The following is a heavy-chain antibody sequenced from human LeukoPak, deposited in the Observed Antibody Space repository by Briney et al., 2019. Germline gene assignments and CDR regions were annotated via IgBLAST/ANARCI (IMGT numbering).Heavy chain of an antibody. Sequence: GGSLRLSCAASGFTLGDYGMSWVRQAPGKGLEWVSGINWNGGSTGYADSVKGRFTISRDNAKNSLYLQMNSLRAEDTALYYCAPADCSSTSCYSGWGQGTLVTVSS. CDR2: INWNGGST. V-gene: IGHV3-20*04. D-gene: IGHD2-2*02. CDR1: GFTLGDYG. CDR3: APADCSSTSCYSG. J-gene: IGHJ4*02.